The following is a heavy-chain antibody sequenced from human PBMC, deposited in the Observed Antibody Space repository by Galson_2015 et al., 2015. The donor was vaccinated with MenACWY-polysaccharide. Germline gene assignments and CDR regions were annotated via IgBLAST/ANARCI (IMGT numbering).Heavy chain of an antibody. J-gene: IGHJ4*02. V-gene: IGHV1-18*01. Sequence: SVKVSCKASGYTFTSYGISWVRQAPGQGLEWMGWISAYNGNTNYAQKLQGRVTMTTNTSTSTAYMELRSLRSDDTAVYYCARSVVYSSGSYYNAIQNLDFDYWGQGTLVTVSS. CDR2: ISAYNGNT. CDR3: ARSVVYSSGSYYNAIQNLDFDY. CDR1: GYTFTSYG. D-gene: IGHD3-10*01.